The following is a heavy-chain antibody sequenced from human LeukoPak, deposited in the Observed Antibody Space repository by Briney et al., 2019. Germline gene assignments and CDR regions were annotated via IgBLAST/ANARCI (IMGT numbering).Heavy chain of an antibody. D-gene: IGHD2-21*01. Sequence: GGSLRLACAAPGFTFSSYSMNWVRQAPGKGLEWVSYISSSSSTIYYADSVKGRFTISRDNAKNSLYLQMNSLRDEDTAVYYCARGLMEYFDLWGRGTLVTVSS. V-gene: IGHV3-48*02. CDR1: GFTFSSYS. CDR2: ISSSSSTI. J-gene: IGHJ2*01. CDR3: ARGLMEYFDL.